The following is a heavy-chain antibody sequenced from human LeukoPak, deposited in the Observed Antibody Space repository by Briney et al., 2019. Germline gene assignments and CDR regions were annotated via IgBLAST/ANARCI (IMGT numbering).Heavy chain of an antibody. Sequence: GGSLRLSCAASGFTFSSYAMTWVRQAPGKGLEWVSAISGTGGSTYYADSVKGRFTISRDNAKNSLYLQMNSLRAEDTAVYYCARAYSGSYPRYYYYYYMDVWGKGTTVTVSS. V-gene: IGHV3-23*01. CDR1: GFTFSSYA. CDR3: ARAYSGSYPRYYYYYYMDV. D-gene: IGHD1-26*01. J-gene: IGHJ6*03. CDR2: ISGTGGST.